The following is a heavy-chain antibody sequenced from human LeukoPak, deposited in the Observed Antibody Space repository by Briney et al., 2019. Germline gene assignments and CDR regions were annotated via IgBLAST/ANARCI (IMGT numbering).Heavy chain of an antibody. CDR3: AKGGDR. CDR2: IKPDGSDK. J-gene: IGHJ5*02. V-gene: IGHV3-7*01. D-gene: IGHD3-16*01. CDR1: GFTFSSYA. Sequence: GRSLRLSCAASGFTFSSYAMHWVRQAPGKGLEWVANIKPDGSDKYYVDSVKGRFTVSRDNAKNSLYLQMNSLRAEDTAVYYCAKGGDRWGQGTLVTVSS.